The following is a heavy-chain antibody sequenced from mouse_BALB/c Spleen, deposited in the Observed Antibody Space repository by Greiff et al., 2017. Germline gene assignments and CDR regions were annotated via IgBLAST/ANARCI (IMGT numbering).Heavy chain of an antibody. CDR1: GFTFSSYA. CDR2: ISSGGSYT. D-gene: IGHD2-2*01. Sequence: EVMLVESGGGLVKPGGSLKLSCAASGFTFSSYAMSWVRQTPEKRLEWVATISSGGSYTYYPDSVKGRFTISRDNAKNTLYLQMSSLRSEDTAMYYCASQGGGYRFAYWGQGTLVTVSA. CDR3: ASQGGGYRFAY. J-gene: IGHJ3*01. V-gene: IGHV5-9-1*01.